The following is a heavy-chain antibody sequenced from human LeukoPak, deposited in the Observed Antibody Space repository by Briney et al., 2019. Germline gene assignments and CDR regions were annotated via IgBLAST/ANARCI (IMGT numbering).Heavy chain of an antibody. V-gene: IGHV4-39*07. CDR3: ARDRGGNYYDSSGFPDFDY. Sequence: SETLSLTCTVSGGSISSSSYYWGWIRQPPGKGLEWIGSIYYSGSTYYNPSLKSRVTISVDTSKNQFSLKLSSVTAADTAVYYYARDRGGNYYDSSGFPDFDYWGQGTLVTVSS. J-gene: IGHJ4*02. CDR2: IYYSGST. CDR1: GGSISSSSYY. D-gene: IGHD3-22*01.